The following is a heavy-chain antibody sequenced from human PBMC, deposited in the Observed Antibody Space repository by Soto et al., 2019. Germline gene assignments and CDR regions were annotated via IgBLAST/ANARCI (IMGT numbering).Heavy chain of an antibody. CDR2: ISSSSSTI. J-gene: IGHJ2*01. V-gene: IGHV3-48*02. Sequence: EVQLVESGGGLVQPGGSLRLSCAASGFTFSSYSMNWVRQAPGKGLEWVSYISSSSSTIYYADSVKGRFTISRDNAKNSLYLQMNSLRDDDTAVYYCARVRTTVTSRYWYFDLWGRGTLVTLSS. CDR3: ARVRTTVTSRYWYFDL. D-gene: IGHD4-17*01. CDR1: GFTFSSYS.